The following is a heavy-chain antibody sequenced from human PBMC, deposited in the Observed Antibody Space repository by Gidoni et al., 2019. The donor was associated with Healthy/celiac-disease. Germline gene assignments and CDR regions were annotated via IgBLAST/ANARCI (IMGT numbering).Heavy chain of an antibody. Sequence: QVQLVESGGGVVQPGRSLRLSCAASGFTFSSYGMHWVRQAPGKGLEWVAVISYDGSNKYYADSVKGRFTISRDNSKNTLYLQMNSLRAEDTAVYYCAKDPYFYDTRFYGMDVWGQGTTVTVSS. V-gene: IGHV3-30*18. J-gene: IGHJ6*02. CDR2: ISYDGSNK. D-gene: IGHD3-22*01. CDR3: AKDPYFYDTRFYGMDV. CDR1: GFTFSSYG.